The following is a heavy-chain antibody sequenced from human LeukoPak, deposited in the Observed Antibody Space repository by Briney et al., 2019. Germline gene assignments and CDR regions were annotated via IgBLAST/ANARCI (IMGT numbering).Heavy chain of an antibody. CDR2: IYYSGST. CDR3: ARLGTGYCSGGSCYYFDY. V-gene: IGHV4-59*01. Sequence: PSETLSLICTVSGGSISSYYWSWIRQPPGKGLEWIGYIYYSGSTNYNPSLKSRVTISVDTSKNQFSLKLSSVTAADTAVYYCARLGTGYCSGGSCYYFDYWGQGTLVTVSS. D-gene: IGHD2-15*01. J-gene: IGHJ4*02. CDR1: GGSISSYY.